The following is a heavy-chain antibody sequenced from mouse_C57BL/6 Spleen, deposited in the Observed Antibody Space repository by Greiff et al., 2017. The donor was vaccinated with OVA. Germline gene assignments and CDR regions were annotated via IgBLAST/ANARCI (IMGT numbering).Heavy chain of an antibody. CDR2: IYPGRGST. CDR1: GYTFTSYW. CDR3: ARYGYYGSSPFAY. Sequence: VQLQQPGAELVKPGASVKMSCKASGYTFTSYWITWVKQRPGQGLEWIGDIYPGRGSTNDNEKFKSKATLTVDTSSSTAYMQLSSLTSEDSAVYDCARYGYYGSSPFAYWGQGTLVTVSA. J-gene: IGHJ3*01. V-gene: IGHV1-55*01. D-gene: IGHD1-1*01.